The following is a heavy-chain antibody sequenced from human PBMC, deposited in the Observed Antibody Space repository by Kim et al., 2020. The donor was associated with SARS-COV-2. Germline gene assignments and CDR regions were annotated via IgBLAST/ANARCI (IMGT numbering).Heavy chain of an antibody. J-gene: IGHJ4*02. D-gene: IGHD5-18*01. CDR1: GFTFSSYG. Sequence: GGSLRLSCAASGFTFSSYGMHWVRQAPGKGLEWVAVISYDGSNKYYADSVKGRFTISRDNSKNTLYLQMNSLRAEDTAVYYCANAYSYYSGYFDYWGQGTLVTVSS. CDR3: ANAYSYYSGYFDY. V-gene: IGHV3-30*18. CDR2: ISYDGSNK.